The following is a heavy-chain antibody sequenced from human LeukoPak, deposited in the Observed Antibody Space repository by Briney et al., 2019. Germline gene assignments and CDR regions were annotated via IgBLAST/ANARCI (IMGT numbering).Heavy chain of an antibody. Sequence: PPGGSLRLSCAASGFTVSSNYMSWVRQAPGKGLEWVSVIYSGGSTYYADSVKGRFSISRDNSKNTLYLQMNSLRAEDTAVYYCAREDTVRGLAFDYWGQGTLVTVSS. D-gene: IGHD3-10*02. CDR1: GFTVSSNY. J-gene: IGHJ4*02. CDR2: IYSGGST. V-gene: IGHV3-53*01. CDR3: AREDTVRGLAFDY.